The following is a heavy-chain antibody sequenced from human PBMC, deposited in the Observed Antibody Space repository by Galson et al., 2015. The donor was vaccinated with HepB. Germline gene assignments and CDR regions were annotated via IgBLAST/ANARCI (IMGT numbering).Heavy chain of an antibody. CDR3: ARSLRAGRYRYYYYYMDV. CDR2: IKQDGSEK. CDR1: GFTFSSYR. Sequence: SLRLSCAASGFTFSSYRMSWVRQAPGKGLEWVANIKQDGSEKYYVDSVKGRFTISRDNAKNSLYLQMNSLRAEDTAVYYCARSLRAGRYRYYYYYMDVWGKGTTVTVSS. J-gene: IGHJ6*03. D-gene: IGHD5-18*01. V-gene: IGHV3-7*03.